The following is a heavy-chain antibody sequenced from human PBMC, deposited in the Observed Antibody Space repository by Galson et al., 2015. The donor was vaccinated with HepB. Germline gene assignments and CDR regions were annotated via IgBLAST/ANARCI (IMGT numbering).Heavy chain of an antibody. V-gene: IGHV1-18*04. CDR1: GYTFTSYG. CDR2: ISAYNGNT. J-gene: IGHJ4*03. D-gene: IGHD3-16*02. CDR3: ARGGSGELSPYFDY. Sequence: SVKVSCKASGYTFTSYGISWVRQAPGQGLEWMGWISAYNGNTNYAQKLQGRVTMTRDTSISTAYMELSRLRSDDTAVYYCARGGSGELSPYFDYWGQGTMVTVSS.